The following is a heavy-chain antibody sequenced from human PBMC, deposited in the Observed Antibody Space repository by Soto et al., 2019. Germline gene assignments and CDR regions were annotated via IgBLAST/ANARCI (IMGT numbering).Heavy chain of an antibody. CDR1: GGTFSSYT. Sequence: QVQLVQSGAEVKTPGSSVKVSCKASGGTFSSYTISWVRQAPGQGLEWMGRIIPILGIANYAQKFQGRVTITADKSTSTAYMERSSLRSEDTAVYYCASRVGCSGGSCYVDYWGQGTLVTVSS. CDR3: ASRVGCSGGSCYVDY. J-gene: IGHJ4*02. CDR2: IIPILGIA. V-gene: IGHV1-69*02. D-gene: IGHD2-15*01.